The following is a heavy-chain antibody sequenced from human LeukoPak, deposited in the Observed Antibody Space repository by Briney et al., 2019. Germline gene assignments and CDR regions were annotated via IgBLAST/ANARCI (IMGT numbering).Heavy chain of an antibody. Sequence: GGSLRLSCAASGFTFSSYTIHWFRQAPGRGLEYVSAISGNGRDTYYANSVKGRFTVSRDNYKNTVYLEMGSLRVDDMAVYYCARGPYSYGSKDFDYWGQGTLVTVSS. V-gene: IGHV3-64*01. D-gene: IGHD5-18*01. CDR3: ARGPYSYGSKDFDY. CDR1: GFTFSSYT. J-gene: IGHJ4*02. CDR2: ISGNGRDT.